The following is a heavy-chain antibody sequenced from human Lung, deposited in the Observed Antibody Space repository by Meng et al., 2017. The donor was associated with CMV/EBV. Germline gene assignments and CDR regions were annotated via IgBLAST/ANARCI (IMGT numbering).Heavy chain of an antibody. CDR2: ISAYNGNT. Sequence: ASVKVSCKASGYTFTSYGISWVRQAPGQGLEWMGWISAYNGNTNYAQKLQGRVTMTTDKSTSTAYMEPRRLRSDDTAVYYCARVRYYDFWSGYFNGMDVWGQGTTVTVSS. CDR1: GYTFTSYG. D-gene: IGHD3-3*01. J-gene: IGHJ6*02. CDR3: ARVRYYDFWSGYFNGMDV. V-gene: IGHV1-18*01.